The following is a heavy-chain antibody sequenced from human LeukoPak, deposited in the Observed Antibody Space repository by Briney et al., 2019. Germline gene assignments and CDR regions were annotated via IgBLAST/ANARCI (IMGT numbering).Heavy chain of an antibody. D-gene: IGHD6-13*01. CDR2: INPSGGST. J-gene: IGHJ4*02. Sequence: ASVKVSCKASGYTFTVYYMYWVRQAPGQGLEWMGIINPSGGSTSYAQKFQGRVTMTRDTSTSTVYMELSSLRSEDTAVYYCARNRIAAAGTLDYWGQGTLVTVSS. V-gene: IGHV1-46*01. CDR3: ARNRIAAAGTLDY. CDR1: GYTFTVYY.